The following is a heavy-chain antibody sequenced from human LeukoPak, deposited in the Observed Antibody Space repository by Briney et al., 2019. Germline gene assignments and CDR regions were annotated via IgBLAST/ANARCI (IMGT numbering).Heavy chain of an antibody. Sequence: SETLSLTCAVYGGSFSGYYWSWIRQPPGKGLEWIGEINHSGSTNYNPSLKSRVTISVDTSKNQFSLKLSSVTAADTAVYYCARRKYQPNRYYYMDVWGKGTTVTVSS. J-gene: IGHJ6*03. CDR1: GGSFSGYY. V-gene: IGHV4-34*01. CDR2: INHSGST. D-gene: IGHD2-2*01. CDR3: ARRKYQPNRYYYMDV.